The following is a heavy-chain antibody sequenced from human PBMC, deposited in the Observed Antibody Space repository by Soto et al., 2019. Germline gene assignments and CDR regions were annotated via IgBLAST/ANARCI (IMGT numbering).Heavy chain of an antibody. D-gene: IGHD3-16*01. CDR2: INHSGST. J-gene: IGHJ5*02. CDR3: ARGPALGPNWFDP. CDR1: GGSFSGYY. Sequence: SETLSLTCAVYGGSFSGYYWSWIRQPPGKGLEWIGEINHSGSTNYNPSLKSRVTISVDTSKNQFSLKLSSVTAADTAVYYCARGPALGPNWFDPWGQGTLVTVSS. V-gene: IGHV4-34*01.